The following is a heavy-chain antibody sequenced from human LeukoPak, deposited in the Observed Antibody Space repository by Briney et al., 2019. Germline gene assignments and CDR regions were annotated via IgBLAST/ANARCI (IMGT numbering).Heavy chain of an antibody. Sequence: GGSLRHSSAASVFTVITNDMTWVRQAPGKELEWVSVLYSDGNTKYAHSVQGRFTISRDNSKNTLYLEMNSLSPDDTAVYYCARGVEPLAANTLAYWGQGTLVTVSS. J-gene: IGHJ4*02. V-gene: IGHV3-53*01. CDR1: VFTVITND. CDR3: ARGVEPLAANTLAY. D-gene: IGHD3-16*01. CDR2: LYSDGNT.